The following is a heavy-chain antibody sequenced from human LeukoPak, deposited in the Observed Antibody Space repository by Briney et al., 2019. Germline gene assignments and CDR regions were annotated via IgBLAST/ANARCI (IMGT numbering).Heavy chain of an antibody. Sequence: ASVKVSCKASGYTITIYDINWVRQATGQGLEWMGWMNPNSGNTGYAQKFQGRVTMIRNTSISTAYMELSSLRSEDTAVDYCARGLYDSSGYYHDYWGQGTLVTVSS. D-gene: IGHD3-22*01. CDR1: GYTITIYD. CDR3: ARGLYDSSGYYHDY. CDR2: MNPNSGNT. J-gene: IGHJ4*02. V-gene: IGHV1-8*01.